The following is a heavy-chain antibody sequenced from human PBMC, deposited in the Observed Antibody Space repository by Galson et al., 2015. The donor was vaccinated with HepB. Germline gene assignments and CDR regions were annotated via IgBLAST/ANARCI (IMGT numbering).Heavy chain of an antibody. D-gene: IGHD6-25*01. CDR1: GITLRRFA. V-gene: IGHV3-23*01. CDR2: ISGDDTSM. Sequence: SLRLSCAGSGITLRRFAMSWVRQAPGKGLEWVSSISGDDTSMYYTDSVKGRFTISRDNSKNTLYLQMNSLRAEDTAVYYCARDSGFWFDPWGQGTLVTVSS. CDR3: ARDSGFWFDP. J-gene: IGHJ5*02.